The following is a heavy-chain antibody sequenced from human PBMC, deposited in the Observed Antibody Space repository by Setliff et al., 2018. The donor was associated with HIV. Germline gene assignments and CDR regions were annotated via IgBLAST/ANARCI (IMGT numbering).Heavy chain of an antibody. CDR3: ARGQLGRQGYCRSTSCYYYYYMDV. Sequence: ASVKVSCKASGYTFTSYGISWVRQAPGQGLEWMGWISAYNGNTNYAQKLQCRVTITTDTSTSTAYMELRSLRSDDTAVYYCARGQLGRQGYCRSTSCYYYYYMDVWGKGTTVTVSS. CDR1: GYTFTSYG. CDR2: ISAYNGNT. V-gene: IGHV1-18*01. J-gene: IGHJ6*03. D-gene: IGHD2-2*01.